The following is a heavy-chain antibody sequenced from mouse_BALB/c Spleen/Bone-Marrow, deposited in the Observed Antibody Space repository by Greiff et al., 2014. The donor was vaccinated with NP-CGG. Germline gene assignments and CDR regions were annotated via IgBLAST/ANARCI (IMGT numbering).Heavy chain of an antibody. V-gene: IGHV1-54*01. CDR1: GYAFTNYL. J-gene: IGHJ2*01. Sequence: QVQLQQSGAELVRPGTSVKVSCKASGYAFTNYLIEWVKQRPGQGLEWIGVINPGSGGTNYNEKFKGKATLTADKSSSTAYMQLSTQTSDDSAVYFCARHYFDYWGQGTTLTVSS. CDR2: INPGSGGT. CDR3: ARHYFDY.